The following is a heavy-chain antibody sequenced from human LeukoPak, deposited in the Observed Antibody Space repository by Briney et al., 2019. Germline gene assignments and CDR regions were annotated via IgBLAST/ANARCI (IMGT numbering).Heavy chain of an antibody. CDR2: IYSGGST. Sequence: GGSLRLSCAASGFTVSSNYMSWVRQAPGKGLEWVSVIYSGGSTYYADSVKGRLTISRDNSKNTLYLQMNSLRAEDTAVYYCARAMVRGVVPIDYWGQGTLVTVSS. CDR3: ARAMVRGVVPIDY. CDR1: GFTVSSNY. V-gene: IGHV3-53*01. J-gene: IGHJ4*02. D-gene: IGHD3-10*01.